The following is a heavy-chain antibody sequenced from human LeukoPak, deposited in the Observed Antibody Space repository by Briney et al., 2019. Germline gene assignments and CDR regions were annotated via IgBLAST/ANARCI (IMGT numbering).Heavy chain of an antibody. D-gene: IGHD5-18*01. Sequence: PGGSLRLSCAASGFTFSSYGMHWVRPAPGKGLEWVAVISYDGSNKYYADSVKGRFTISRDNSKNTLYLQMNSLRAEDTAVYYCAKDRGYSYYNWFDPWGQGTLVTVSS. CDR2: ISYDGSNK. CDR1: GFTFSSYG. CDR3: AKDRGYSYYNWFDP. J-gene: IGHJ5*02. V-gene: IGHV3-30*18.